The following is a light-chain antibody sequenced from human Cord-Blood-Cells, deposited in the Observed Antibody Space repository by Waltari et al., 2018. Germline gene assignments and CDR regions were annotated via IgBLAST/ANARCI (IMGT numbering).Light chain of an antibody. J-gene: IGKJ4*01. CDR2: DAS. V-gene: IGKV3-11*01. CDR1: QSVSSY. CDR3: QQRSNWLT. Sequence: DIVLTQSQATLSLSPGERATLSCRASQSVSSYFACYQQKPGQAPRLLIYDASNRATDSPARFSGSGSWTYFTLTISSLEPEDFAVYYCQQRSNWLTFGGGTKVQIK.